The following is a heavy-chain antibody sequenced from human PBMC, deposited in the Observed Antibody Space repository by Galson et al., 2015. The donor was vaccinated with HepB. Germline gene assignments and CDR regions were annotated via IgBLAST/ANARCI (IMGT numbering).Heavy chain of an antibody. CDR1: GFNVSVNS. V-gene: IGHV3-66*01. D-gene: IGHD2-2*02. CDR3: ARAPLGYCSTTSCYTGGGYPLRY. CDR2: IYSDGST. J-gene: IGHJ4*02. Sequence: SLRLSCAASGFNVSVNSMTWARQAPGKGLEWVSLIYSDGSTYYADSVKGSFTISGDNSKNTLCLHMYSTRAEDAAVYYWARAPLGYCSTTSCYTGGGYPLRYWGQGTLVTVTS.